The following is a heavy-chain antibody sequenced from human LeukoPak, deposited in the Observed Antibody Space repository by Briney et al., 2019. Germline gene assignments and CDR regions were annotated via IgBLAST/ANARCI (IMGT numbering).Heavy chain of an antibody. V-gene: IGHV3-7*01. Sequence: GGSLRLSCAASGFTLSSYWMSWVRQAPGKGLEWVANIKQDGSEKYYVDSVKGRFTISRDNAKNSLYLQMNSLRAEDTAVYYCARALAHYDSSGYFDYWGQGTMVTVSS. CDR3: ARALAHYDSSGYFDY. J-gene: IGHJ3*01. D-gene: IGHD3-22*01. CDR2: IKQDGSEK. CDR1: GFTLSSYW.